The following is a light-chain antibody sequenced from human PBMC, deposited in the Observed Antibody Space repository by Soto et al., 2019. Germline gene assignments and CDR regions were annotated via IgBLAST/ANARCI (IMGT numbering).Light chain of an antibody. CDR1: QTVLSSY. CDR2: GAS. V-gene: IGKV3-20*01. Sequence: EIVLTQSPGTLSLSPGEAVTLSCRASQTVLSSYVAWYQQKPGQPPRLLIYGASSRATGIPDRFSGSGSGTDFTLTISRLEPEDFGVYYCQQYVTSSPRTFGQGTKVEIK. J-gene: IGKJ1*01. CDR3: QQYVTSSPRT.